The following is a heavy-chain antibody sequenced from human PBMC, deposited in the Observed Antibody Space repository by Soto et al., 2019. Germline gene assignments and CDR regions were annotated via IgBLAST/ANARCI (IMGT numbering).Heavy chain of an antibody. CDR3: ATSGYSYGYYFDY. Sequence: SETLSLTCTVSGGSISSGGYYWGWIRQHPGKGLEWIGYIYYSGSTYYNPSLKSRVTISVDTSKNQFSLKLSSVTAADTAVYYCATSGYSYGYYFDYWGQGTLVTVSS. CDR2: IYYSGST. CDR1: GGSISSGGYY. V-gene: IGHV4-31*03. D-gene: IGHD5-18*01. J-gene: IGHJ4*02.